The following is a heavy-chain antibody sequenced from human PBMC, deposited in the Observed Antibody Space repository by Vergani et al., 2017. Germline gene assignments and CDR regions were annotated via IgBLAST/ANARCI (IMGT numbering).Heavy chain of an antibody. V-gene: IGHV3-30*02. CDR2: IRYDGSNK. CDR3: AREMSNEGFDY. D-gene: IGHD4-11*01. J-gene: IGHJ4*02. Sequence: QVQLVESGGGVVQPGGSLRLSCAASGFTFSSYGMHWVRQAPGKGLEWVAFIRYDGSNKYYADSVKGRFTISRDNSKNTLYLQMNSLRAEDTAVYYCAREMSNEGFDYWGQGTRVTVS. CDR1: GFTFSSYG.